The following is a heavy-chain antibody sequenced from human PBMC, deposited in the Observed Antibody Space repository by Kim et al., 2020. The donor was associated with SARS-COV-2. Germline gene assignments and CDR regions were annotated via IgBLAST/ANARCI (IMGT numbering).Heavy chain of an antibody. Sequence: GGSLRLSCAASGFTFSSYAMSWVRQAPGKGLEWVSGISGSGGSTYYADSVKGRFTISRDNSKNTLYLQMNSLRAEDTAVYYCAKDRVVVVPAAQEAFDYWGQGTLVTVSS. J-gene: IGHJ4*02. CDR1: GFTFSSYA. CDR2: ISGSGGST. CDR3: AKDRVVVVPAAQEAFDY. V-gene: IGHV3-23*01. D-gene: IGHD2-2*01.